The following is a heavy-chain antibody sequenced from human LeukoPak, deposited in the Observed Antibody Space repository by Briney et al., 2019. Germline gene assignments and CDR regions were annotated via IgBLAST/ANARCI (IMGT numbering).Heavy chain of an antibody. CDR1: GDSISSYY. Sequence: SETLSLTCTVSGDSISSYYWSWLRQPPGKGLEWIGYIYTSGSTNYNPSLKSRVTISVDTSKNQFSLKLSSVTAADTAVYYCARQGSGWEFDYWGQGTLVTVSS. J-gene: IGHJ4*02. V-gene: IGHV4-4*09. CDR2: IYTSGST. CDR3: ARQGSGWEFDY. D-gene: IGHD6-19*01.